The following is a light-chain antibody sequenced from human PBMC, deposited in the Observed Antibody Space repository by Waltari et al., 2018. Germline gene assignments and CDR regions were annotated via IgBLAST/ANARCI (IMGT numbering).Light chain of an antibody. CDR3: QQYYSNPQT. CDR2: WAS. Sequence: DIVMTQPQDSLAVSLGEGATITCKSSQSVLYSSNNKDYLAWYQQKPGQPPKLLIYWASIRESGVPDRFSGSGSGTDFTLTISSLQAEDVAVYYCQQYYSNPQTFGQGTKLEIK. J-gene: IGKJ2*01. CDR1: QSVLYSSNNKDY. V-gene: IGKV4-1*01.